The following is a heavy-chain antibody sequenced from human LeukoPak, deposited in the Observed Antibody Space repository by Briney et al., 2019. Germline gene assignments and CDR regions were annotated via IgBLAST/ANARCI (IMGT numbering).Heavy chain of an antibody. D-gene: IGHD6-13*01. CDR3: AQKSTGTFDI. CDR1: GFTFSSSA. Sequence: PGGSLRLSCAASGFTFSSSAMHWVRQAPGKGLEWVAYIQFDGIKKFYSDSVKGRFTISRDNSKNTLFLQMSGLTTEDTAVYYCAQKSTGTFDIWGQGTMVTVSP. J-gene: IGHJ3*02. V-gene: IGHV3-30*02. CDR2: IQFDGIKK.